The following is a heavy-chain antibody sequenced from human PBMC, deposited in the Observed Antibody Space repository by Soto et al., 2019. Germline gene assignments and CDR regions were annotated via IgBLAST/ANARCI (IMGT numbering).Heavy chain of an antibody. CDR1: GGSISGYY. Sequence: SETLSLTCTVSGGSISGYYWSWIRQPPGKGLEWIGYIHYSGSTDYNPSLKSRVTISVDTSKNQFSLQLNSVTAADTAVYYCARGGPSSKWLDPWGQGTLVTVSS. CDR2: IHYSGST. D-gene: IGHD3-10*01. CDR3: ARGGPSSKWLDP. V-gene: IGHV4-59*01. J-gene: IGHJ5*02.